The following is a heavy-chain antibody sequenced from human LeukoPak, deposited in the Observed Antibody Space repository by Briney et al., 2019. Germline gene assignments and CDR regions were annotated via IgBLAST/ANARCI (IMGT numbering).Heavy chain of an antibody. V-gene: IGHV1-46*01. Sequence: ASVKVSCKASGYTFTSYYMHWVRQAPGQGLEWMGIINPSGGSTSYAQKFQGRVTMTRDMSTSTVYMELSSLRSEDTAVYYCARDRGYCSSTSCYSPLNRFDPWGQGTLVTVSS. CDR3: ARDRGYCSSTSCYSPLNRFDP. CDR2: INPSGGST. D-gene: IGHD2-2*02. J-gene: IGHJ5*02. CDR1: GYTFTSYY.